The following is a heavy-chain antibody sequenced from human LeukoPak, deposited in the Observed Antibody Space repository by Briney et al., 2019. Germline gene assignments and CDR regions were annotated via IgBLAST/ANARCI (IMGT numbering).Heavy chain of an antibody. CDR1: GYTFTSYG. CDR3: ARSLITTGYFDD. V-gene: IGHV1-18*01. D-gene: IGHD3-22*01. Sequence: ASVKVSCKASGYTFTSYGISWVRQAPGQGFEWMGWISAYNGNTHFAQNLQGRFTMTTDTSASTVYMELRSLRSDDTAVYFCARSLITTGYFDDWGQGTLVTVSS. CDR2: ISAYNGNT. J-gene: IGHJ4*02.